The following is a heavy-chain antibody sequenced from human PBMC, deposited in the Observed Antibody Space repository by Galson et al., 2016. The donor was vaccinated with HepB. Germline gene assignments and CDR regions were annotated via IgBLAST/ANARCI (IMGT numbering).Heavy chain of an antibody. V-gene: IGHV2-5*01. CDR3: AHRQVSLVGLGSDAFDM. Sequence: PALVKPTQTLTLTCTFSGFPLSTFGVGVGWIRQPPGKALEWLALIYWNDDKRYSPSLKSRLTITKDTSKNHVVLTMTNMDPVDTATYYCAHRQVSLVGLGSDAFDMWGQGTMVTVSS. CDR2: IYWNDDK. D-gene: IGHD1-26*01. J-gene: IGHJ3*02. CDR1: GFPLSTFGVG.